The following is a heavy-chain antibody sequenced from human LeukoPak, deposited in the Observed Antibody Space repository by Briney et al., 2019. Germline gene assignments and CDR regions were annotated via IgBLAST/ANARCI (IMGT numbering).Heavy chain of an antibody. D-gene: IGHD3-22*01. CDR3: ARVQKVWRKYYYDSSGYYDY. V-gene: IGHV4-34*01. J-gene: IGHJ4*02. CDR1: GGSFSGYY. CDR2: INHSGST. Sequence: SGTLSLTCAVYGGSFSGYYWSWIRQPPGKGLEWIGEINHSGSTNYNPSLKSRVTISVDTSKNQFSLKLSSVTAADTAVYYCARVQKVWRKYYYDSSGYYDYWGQGTLVTVSS.